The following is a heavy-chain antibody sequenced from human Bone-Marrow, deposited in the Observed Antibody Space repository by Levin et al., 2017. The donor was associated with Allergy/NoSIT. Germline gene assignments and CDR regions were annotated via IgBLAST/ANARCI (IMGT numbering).Heavy chain of an antibody. V-gene: IGHV3-30*03. CDR1: GFPFSKYG. CDR2: ISYDATKK. D-gene: IGHD2-15*01. J-gene: IGHJ3*02. Sequence: LSLTCAASGFPFSKYGMHWVRQAPGKGLEWVAVISYDATKKYYSDSVKGRFTISRDNAQKTLYLQMDSLRPEDTALYYCSTHDETFDIWGQGTMVTVSS. CDR3: STHDETFDI.